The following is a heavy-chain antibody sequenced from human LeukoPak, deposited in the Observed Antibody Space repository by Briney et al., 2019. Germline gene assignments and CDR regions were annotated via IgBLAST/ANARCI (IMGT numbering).Heavy chain of an antibody. CDR3: ARVLISYSGSFHFDY. D-gene: IGHD1-26*01. CDR2: ISYDGSNE. V-gene: IGHV3-30*04. J-gene: IGHJ4*02. CDR1: GFTFSSYA. Sequence: GGSLRLSCAASGFTFSSYAVHWVRQAPGKGLEWVAVISYDGSNEYYADPVKGRFTISRDNSKNTLYLQMNSLRAEDTAVYYCARVLISYSGSFHFDYWGQGTLVTVSS.